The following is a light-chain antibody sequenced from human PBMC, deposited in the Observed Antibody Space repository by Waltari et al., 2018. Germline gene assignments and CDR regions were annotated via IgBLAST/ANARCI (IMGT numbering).Light chain of an antibody. J-gene: IGKJ1*01. Sequence: DIVMTQSPDSLAVSLGERATINCKASQNILYSSNNKNYLAWYQLKTGQAPKLLFYWASTRGCGGPDGFSGSGSGTEFTLSSNSLQAEDVAVYYCQQHYSTPRTFGQGTKVEIK. CDR3: QQHYSTPRT. V-gene: IGKV4-1*01. CDR1: QNILYSSNNKNY. CDR2: WAS.